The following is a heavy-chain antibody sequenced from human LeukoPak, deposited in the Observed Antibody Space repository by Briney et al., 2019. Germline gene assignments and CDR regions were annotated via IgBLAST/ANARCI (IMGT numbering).Heavy chain of an antibody. CDR1: GFTFSDYY. CDR3: ARDRQLWLQYYYYGMDV. D-gene: IGHD5-18*01. CDR2: ISSSGSTI. J-gene: IGHJ6*02. V-gene: IGHV3-11*01. Sequence: GGSLRLPCAASGFTFSDYYMSWIRQAPGKGLEWVSYISSSGSTIYYADSVKGRFTISRDNAKNSLYLQMNSLRAEDTAVYYCARDRQLWLQYYYYGMDVWGQGTTVTVSS.